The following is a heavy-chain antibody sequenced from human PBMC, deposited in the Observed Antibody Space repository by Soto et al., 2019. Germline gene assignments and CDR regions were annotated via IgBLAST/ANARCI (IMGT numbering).Heavy chain of an antibody. D-gene: IGHD3-16*02. CDR3: ARENYDYVWGSYRQYNWFDP. V-gene: IGHV4-59*01. J-gene: IGHJ5*02. CDR1: GGSISSYY. CDR2: IYYSGST. Sequence: SETLSLTCTVSGGSISSYYWGWIRQPPGKXLEWIGYIYYSGSTNYNPSLKSRVTISVDTSKNQFSLKLSSVTAADTAVYYCARENYDYVWGSYRQYNWFDPWGQGTLVTVSS.